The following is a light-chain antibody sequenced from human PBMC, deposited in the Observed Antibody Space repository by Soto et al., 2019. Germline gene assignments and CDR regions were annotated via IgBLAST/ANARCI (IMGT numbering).Light chain of an antibody. J-gene: IGKJ2*01. Sequence: DIQMTQSPSTLSASVGDRVTITCRASQNIDSLLAWYQQKPGKAPMLLIYKASSVESGVPSRFSGSGSRTEFTLTISSLQPDDFATYYCQQYTTYPLTFGQGTKLEIK. CDR3: QQYTTYPLT. V-gene: IGKV1-5*03. CDR2: KAS. CDR1: QNIDSL.